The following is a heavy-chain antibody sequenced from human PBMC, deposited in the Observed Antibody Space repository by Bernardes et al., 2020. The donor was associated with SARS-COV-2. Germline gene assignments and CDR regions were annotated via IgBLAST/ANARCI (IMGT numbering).Heavy chain of an antibody. CDR3: ARGSDYDFWSGYYIDY. CDR2: IYYSGST. D-gene: IGHD3-3*01. V-gene: IGHV4-59*01. CDR1: GGSISSYY. Sequence: SETLSLTCTVSGGSISSYYWSWIRQPPGKGLEWIGYIYYSGSTNYNPSLKSRVTISVDTSKNQFSLKLSSVTAADTAVYYCARGSDYDFWSGYYIDYWGQGTLVTVSS. J-gene: IGHJ4*02.